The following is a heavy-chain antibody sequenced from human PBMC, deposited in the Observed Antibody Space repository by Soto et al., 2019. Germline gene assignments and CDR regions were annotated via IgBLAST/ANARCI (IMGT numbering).Heavy chain of an antibody. J-gene: IGHJ6*02. CDR3: ARESKGYSSPNYYYYGMDV. V-gene: IGHV1-2*04. CDR1: GYTFTGYY. CDR2: INPNSGGT. D-gene: IGHD6-13*01. Sequence: ASVKVSCKASGYTFTGYYMHWVRQAPGQGLEWMGWINPNSGGTNYAQKFQGWVTMTRDTSISTAYMELSRLRSDDTAVYYCARESKGYSSPNYYYYGMDVWGQGTTVTVSS.